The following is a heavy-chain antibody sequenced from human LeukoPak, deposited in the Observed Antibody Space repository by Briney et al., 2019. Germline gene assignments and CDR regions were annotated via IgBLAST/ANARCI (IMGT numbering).Heavy chain of an antibody. Sequence: SQTLSLTCAVSGGSISSGGYSWSWIRQPPGKGLEWIGYTYHNGNTYYSPSLKSRVTISVDRFKNQLSLKLSSVTAADTAMYYCASGGYSYGFDYWGQGTLVTVSS. CDR2: TYHNGNT. V-gene: IGHV4-30-2*01. CDR1: GGSISSGGYS. D-gene: IGHD5-18*01. CDR3: ASGGYSYGFDY. J-gene: IGHJ4*02.